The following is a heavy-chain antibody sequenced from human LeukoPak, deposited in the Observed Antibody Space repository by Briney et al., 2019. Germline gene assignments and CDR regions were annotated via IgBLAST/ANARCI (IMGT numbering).Heavy chain of an antibody. D-gene: IGHD6-13*01. CDR1: GFTFSSYA. J-gene: IGHJ6*02. V-gene: IGHV3-23*01. Sequence: GGSLRLSCAASGFTFSSYAMSWVRQAPGKGLEWVSTISGSGGITYYADSVKGRFTISRDSSKNTLYLQMNSLRAGDTAIYYCAKLQQQLGTPFYYYYYGMDVWGQGTTVTVSS. CDR2: ISGSGGIT. CDR3: AKLQQQLGTPFYYYYYGMDV.